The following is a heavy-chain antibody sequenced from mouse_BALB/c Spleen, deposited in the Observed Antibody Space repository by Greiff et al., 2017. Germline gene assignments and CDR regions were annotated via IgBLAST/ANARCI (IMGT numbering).Heavy chain of an antibody. Sequence: QVQLQQSGPELVKPGASVKISCKASGYAFSSSWMNWVKQRPGQGLEWIGRIYPGDGDTNYNGKFKGKATLTADKSSSTAYMQLSSLTSVDSAVYFCAHGNYVGFYAMDYWGQGTSVTVSS. CDR2: IYPGDGDT. J-gene: IGHJ4*01. D-gene: IGHD2-1*01. CDR3: AHGNYVGFYAMDY. V-gene: IGHV1-82*01. CDR1: GYAFSSSW.